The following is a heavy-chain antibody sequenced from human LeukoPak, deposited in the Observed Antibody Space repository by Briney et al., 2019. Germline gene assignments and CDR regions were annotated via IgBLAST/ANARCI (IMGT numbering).Heavy chain of an antibody. CDR1: GFTFSDYY. CDR2: ISSSGSTI. D-gene: IGHD5-24*01. J-gene: IGHJ6*02. Sequence: PGGSLRLSCAASGFTFSDYYMSWIRQAPGKGREWVSYISSSGSTIYYADSVKGRFTISRDNAKNSLYLQMNSLRAEDTAVYYCARDGYNEIYYYYYGMDVWGQGTTVTVSS. V-gene: IGHV3-11*01. CDR3: ARDGYNEIYYYYYGMDV.